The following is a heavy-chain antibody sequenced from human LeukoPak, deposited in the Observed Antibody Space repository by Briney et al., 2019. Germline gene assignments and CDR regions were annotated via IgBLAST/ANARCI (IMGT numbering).Heavy chain of an antibody. J-gene: IGHJ4*02. CDR1: GYTFTSYG. V-gene: IGHV1-18*01. CDR2: ISAYNGNT. D-gene: IGHD1-26*01. Sequence: ASVKVSCKASGYTFTSYGISWVRQAPGQGLEWMGLISAYNGNTNYAQKLQGRVTMTTDTSTSTAYMELRSLRSDDTAVYYCAREFSRVGATKKEWNFDYWGQGTLVTVSS. CDR3: AREFSRVGATKKEWNFDY.